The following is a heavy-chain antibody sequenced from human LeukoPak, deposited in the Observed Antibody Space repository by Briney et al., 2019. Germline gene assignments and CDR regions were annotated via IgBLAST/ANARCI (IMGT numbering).Heavy chain of an antibody. V-gene: IGHV3-23*01. D-gene: IGHD2-15*01. J-gene: IGHJ4*02. CDR1: GFSFSSNA. CDR2: VSPSGGVT. CDR3: VRDFHCSDGSCPLFDY. Sequence: GGSLRLSCADSGFSFSSNAMSWVRQAPGKGLEWVSTVSPSGGVTYYADSVKGRFTVSRDKSKNTLYLQMNSLRAEDTAVYYCVRDFHCSDGSCPLFDYWGQGTLVTVSS.